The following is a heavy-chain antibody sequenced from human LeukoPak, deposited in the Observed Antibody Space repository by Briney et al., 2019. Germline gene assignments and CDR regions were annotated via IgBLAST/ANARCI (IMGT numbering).Heavy chain of an antibody. J-gene: IGHJ3*01. CDR1: GISFPTSA. Sequence: ASVKVSCKASGISFPTSAVQWVRQARGQRLEWMGWTVLGSDNTDYAQKFQQRVTFTRDMSTTTAYMELSSLRSDDTAVYYCAAGSDLYGFDLWGQGTMVTVSS. CDR2: TVLGSDNT. V-gene: IGHV1-58*01. CDR3: AAGSDLYGFDL.